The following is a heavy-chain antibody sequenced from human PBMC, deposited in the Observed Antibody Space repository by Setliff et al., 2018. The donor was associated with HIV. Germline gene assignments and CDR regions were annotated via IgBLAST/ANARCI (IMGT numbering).Heavy chain of an antibody. D-gene: IGHD5-18*01. CDR1: GDSISTDNYH. J-gene: IGHJ6*03. CDR3: ARRAALIKRYYYYYLDV. Sequence: PSETLSLTCTVSGDSISTDNYHWGWIRQPPGKGLEWIGHTANTDYNPSLKSRVTVSLDTSKNQMSLRLSSVTAADTAVYYCARRAALIKRYYYYYLDVWGKGTTVTVS. V-gene: IGHV4-39*01. CDR2: TANT.